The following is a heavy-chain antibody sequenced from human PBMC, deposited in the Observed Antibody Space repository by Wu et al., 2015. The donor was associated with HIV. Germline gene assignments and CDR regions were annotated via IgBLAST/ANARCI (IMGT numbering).Heavy chain of an antibody. CDR1: GDTFNKYA. Sequence: QVQLVQSGADMKKPGSSVKVSCKASGDTFNKYAITWVRQAPGQGLQWMGGIIPLFGTTDYAQIFQGRLTITTDESTSTAYMELSSLRSEDTAVYYCARDIASYGDYPGYFDYWGQGTLVTVSS. CDR2: IIPLFGTT. D-gene: IGHD4-17*01. CDR3: ARDIASYGDYPGYFDY. V-gene: IGHV1-69*05. J-gene: IGHJ4*02.